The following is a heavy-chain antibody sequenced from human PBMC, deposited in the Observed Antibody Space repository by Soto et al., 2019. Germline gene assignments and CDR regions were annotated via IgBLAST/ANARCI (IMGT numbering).Heavy chain of an antibody. V-gene: IGHV3-21*01. J-gene: IGHJ3*02. CDR2: ISSSSSYI. Sequence: GGSLRLSCAASGFTFSSYSMNWVRQAPGKGLEWVSSISSSSSYIYYADSVKGRFTISRDNAKNSLYLQMNSLRAEDTDVYYCARPAVYDFWSGYYTDDAFDIWGQGTMVTVSS. CDR3: ARPAVYDFWSGYYTDDAFDI. D-gene: IGHD3-3*01. CDR1: GFTFSSYS.